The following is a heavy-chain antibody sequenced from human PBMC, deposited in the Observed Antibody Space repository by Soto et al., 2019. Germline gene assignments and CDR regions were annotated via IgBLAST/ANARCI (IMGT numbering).Heavy chain of an antibody. CDR3: AKRGGTSGYYPWDY. CDR2: MTGSGGVT. CDR1: GFIFSSYG. V-gene: IGHV3-23*01. J-gene: IGHJ4*02. D-gene: IGHD3-22*01. Sequence: EVQLLESGGDLVQPGGSLRLSCAASGFIFSSYGMSWVRQAPGKGLEWVSAMTGSGGVTYYADSVKGRFTISRDNSKNTLYRQRNSLRADDTAVYYCAKRGGTSGYYPWDYWGQGILVTVSS.